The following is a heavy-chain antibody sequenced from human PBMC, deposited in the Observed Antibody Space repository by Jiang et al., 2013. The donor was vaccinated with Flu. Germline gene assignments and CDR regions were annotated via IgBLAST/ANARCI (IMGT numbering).Heavy chain of an antibody. V-gene: IGHV4-61*02. J-gene: IGHJ4*02. Sequence: IRQPAGKGLEWIGRIYTSGSTNXNPSLKSRVTISVDTSKNQFSLKLSSVTAADTAVYYCARAFTVAPYYFDYWGQGTLVTVSS. D-gene: IGHD4-23*01. CDR2: IYTSGST. CDR3: ARAFTVAPYYFDY.